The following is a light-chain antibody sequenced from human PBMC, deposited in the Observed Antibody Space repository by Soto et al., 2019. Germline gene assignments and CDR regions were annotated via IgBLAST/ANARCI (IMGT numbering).Light chain of an antibody. CDR2: AAS. V-gene: IGKV1-8*01. CDR1: QGISSY. Sequence: ILLTHSRSSCSECAGCRVQITCRASQGISSYLAWYQQKPGKAPKLLIYAASTLQSGVPSRFSGSGSGTDFTLTISCLQSEDFATYYCQQYYSYPPDFGPGTKVDN. J-gene: IGKJ3*01. CDR3: QQYYSYPPD.